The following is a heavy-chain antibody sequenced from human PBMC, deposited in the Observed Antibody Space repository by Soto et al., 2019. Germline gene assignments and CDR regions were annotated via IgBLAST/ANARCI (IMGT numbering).Heavy chain of an antibody. Sequence: QLQLVQSGAEVQKPWASVKVSCKASGYTVTSYDINWVRQATGQGFEWMGWMNPNSGNTDYAQKFQGRVTMTRDTSITTACMELSSLRFEDTAEYYCARSPRNWGFNYWGLGTLVTGSS. D-gene: IGHD7-27*01. CDR1: GYTVTSYD. V-gene: IGHV1-8*01. CDR3: ARSPRNWGFNY. CDR2: MNPNSGNT. J-gene: IGHJ4*02.